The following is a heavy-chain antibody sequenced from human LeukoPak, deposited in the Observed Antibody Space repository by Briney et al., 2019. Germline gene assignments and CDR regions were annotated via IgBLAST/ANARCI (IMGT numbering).Heavy chain of an antibody. CDR3: ARGMGYILTGYYTRREYYFDY. D-gene: IGHD3-9*01. J-gene: IGHJ4*02. V-gene: IGHV3-30-3*01. CDR1: GFTFSSYA. CDR2: ISYDGSNK. Sequence: PGRSLRLSCAASGFTFSSYAMHWVRQAPGKGLKWVAVISYDGSNKYYADSVKGRFTISRDNSKNTLYLQMNSLRAEDTAVYYCARGMGYILTGYYTRREYYFDYWGQGTLVTVSS.